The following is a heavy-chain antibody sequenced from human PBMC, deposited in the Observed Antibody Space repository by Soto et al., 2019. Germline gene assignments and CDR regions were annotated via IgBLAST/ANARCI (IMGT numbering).Heavy chain of an antibody. V-gene: IGHV4-59*01. Sequence: SETLSLTCPVSGCSISSYYWSWIRQPPGKGLEWIGYIYYSGRTNYNPSLKSRVTISVDTSKNQFSLKLSSVTAADTAVYYCARGYCSSTSCYIWDNWFDPWGQGTLVTVS. CDR2: IYYSGRT. J-gene: IGHJ5*02. CDR3: ARGYCSSTSCYIWDNWFDP. CDR1: GCSISSYY. D-gene: IGHD2-2*02.